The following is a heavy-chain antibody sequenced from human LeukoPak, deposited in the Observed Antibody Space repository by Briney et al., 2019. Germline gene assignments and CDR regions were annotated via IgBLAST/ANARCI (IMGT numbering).Heavy chain of an antibody. J-gene: IGHJ4*02. V-gene: IGHV4-34*01. D-gene: IGHD3-3*01. CDR1: GGSFSGYY. Sequence: PSETLSLTCAVYGGSFSGYYWSWIRQPPGKGLEWIGEINHSGSTNYNPSLKSRVTISVDTSKNQFSLKLSSVTAADTAVYYCARGKATLRSWSGYLSYFDYWGQGTLVTVSS. CDR2: INHSGST. CDR3: ARGKATLRSWSGYLSYFDY.